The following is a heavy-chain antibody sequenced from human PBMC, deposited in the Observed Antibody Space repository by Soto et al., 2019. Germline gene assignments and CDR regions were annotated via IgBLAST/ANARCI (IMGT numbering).Heavy chain of an antibody. Sequence: SETLSLTCTVSAGSISSSSHYWGWISQHPGKGKEWIGNVYYGGSTYYKTSLKSRVTISVETSKSQFSLKLSYVTAADTAEKYCAGGDYYHISGYYFYYDTMDVGGRGTRVTVSS. J-gene: IGHJ6*02. CDR2: VYYGGST. CDR1: AGSISSSSHY. D-gene: IGHD3-22*01. V-gene: IGHV4-39*01. CDR3: AGGDYYHISGYYFYYDTMDV.